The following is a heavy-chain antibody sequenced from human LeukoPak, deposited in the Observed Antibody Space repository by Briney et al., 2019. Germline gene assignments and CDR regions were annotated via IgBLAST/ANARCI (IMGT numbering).Heavy chain of an antibody. Sequence: TGGSLRLSCAGSGFTFSSYEMNWVRQAPGKGLEYVSAISSNGGSTYYADSVKGRFTISRDNSKNTLYLQMSSLRAEDTAVYYCADSSGASDYWGQGTLVTVSS. J-gene: IGHJ4*02. CDR1: GFTFSSYE. CDR2: ISSNGGST. V-gene: IGHV3-64D*06. CDR3: ADSSGASDY. D-gene: IGHD6-19*01.